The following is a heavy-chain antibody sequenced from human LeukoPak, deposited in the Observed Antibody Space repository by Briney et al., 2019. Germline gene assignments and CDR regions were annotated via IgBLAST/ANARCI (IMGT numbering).Heavy chain of an antibody. CDR3: ARVGPYYCSGGSCYSIFNWFDP. V-gene: IGHV1-69*01. CDR1: GGTFSSYA. Sequence: ASVKVSCKASGGTFSSYAISWVRQAPGQGLEWMGGIILIFGTANYAQKFQGRVTITADESTSTAYMELSSLRSEDTAVYYCARVGPYYCSGGSCYSIFNWFDPWGQGTLVTVSS. J-gene: IGHJ5*02. D-gene: IGHD2-15*01. CDR2: IILIFGTA.